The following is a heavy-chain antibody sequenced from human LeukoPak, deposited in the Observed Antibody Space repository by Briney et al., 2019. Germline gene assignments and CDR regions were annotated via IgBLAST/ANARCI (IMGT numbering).Heavy chain of an antibody. V-gene: IGHV3-7*01. CDR2: IKQDGSEK. CDR3: ARDLEGRGWSGYYTDYYYYYGMDV. J-gene: IGHJ6*02. CDR1: GFTFSSYW. Sequence: PGGSLRLSCAASGFTFSSYWMSWVRQAPGKGLEWVANIKQDGSEKYYVDSVKGRFTISRDNAKNSLYLQMNSLRAEDTAVYYCARDLEGRGWSGYYTDYYYYYGMDVWGQGTTVTVSS. D-gene: IGHD3-3*01.